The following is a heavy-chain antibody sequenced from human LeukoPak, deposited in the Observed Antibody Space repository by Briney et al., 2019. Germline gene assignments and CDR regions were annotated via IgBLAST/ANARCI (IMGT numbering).Heavy chain of an antibody. CDR3: TTADLYCSSTSCSVDY. CDR2: IKSKTDGGTT. Sequence: PGGSLRLSCAASGFTFSNAWMSWVRQAPGKGLEWVGRIKSKTDGGTTDYAAPVKGRFTISRDDSKNTLYLQMNSLKTEDTAVYYCTTADLYCSSTSCSVDYWGQGTLVTVSS. D-gene: IGHD2-2*01. V-gene: IGHV3-15*01. CDR1: GFTFSNAW. J-gene: IGHJ4*02.